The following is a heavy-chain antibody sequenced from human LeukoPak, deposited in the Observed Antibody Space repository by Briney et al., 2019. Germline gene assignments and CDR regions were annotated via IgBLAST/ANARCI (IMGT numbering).Heavy chain of an antibody. Sequence: GGSLRLSCAASELTCSDYCMTWVRQGPGKGLEWVATITKDGAEKYYVDSVKGRFTISRDNAKNSLYLQMNSLRADDTAVYYCARGSRYSSSPNYYMDVWGKGTTVTVSS. CDR1: ELTCSDYC. CDR2: ITKDGAEK. J-gene: IGHJ6*03. V-gene: IGHV3-7*03. D-gene: IGHD6-6*01. CDR3: ARGSRYSSSPNYYMDV.